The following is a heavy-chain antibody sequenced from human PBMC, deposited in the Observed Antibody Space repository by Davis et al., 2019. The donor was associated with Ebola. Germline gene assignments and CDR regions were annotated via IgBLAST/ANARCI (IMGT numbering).Heavy chain of an antibody. V-gene: IGHV4-61*01. D-gene: IGHD3-22*01. CDR2: IDDSGST. Sequence: MPSETLSLTCTVSGGSVSSGSYYWNWIRQSPGKGLEWIGYIDDSGSTNYNPSLKSRVTISIDTSKNQFSLNLSSVTAADTAVYYCARQNDPRRYYDSSGYYYFDYWGQGTLVTVSS. CDR1: GGSVSSGSYY. CDR3: ARQNDPRRYYDSSGYYYFDY. J-gene: IGHJ4*02.